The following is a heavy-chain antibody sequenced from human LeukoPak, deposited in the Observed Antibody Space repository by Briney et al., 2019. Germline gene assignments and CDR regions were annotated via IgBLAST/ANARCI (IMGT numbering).Heavy chain of an antibody. CDR1: GGSISSGGYY. V-gene: IGHV4-31*03. CDR2: IYYSGST. D-gene: IGHD3-16*01. CDR3: ARGVALLSFGFDF. J-gene: IGHJ4*02. Sequence: SQTLSLTCTVSGGSISSGGYYWSWIRQHPGKGLEWIGYIYYSGSTYYNPSLKSRVTISVDTSKNQFSLKLSSVTAADTAVYYCARGVALLSFGFDFWGPGTLVTVSS.